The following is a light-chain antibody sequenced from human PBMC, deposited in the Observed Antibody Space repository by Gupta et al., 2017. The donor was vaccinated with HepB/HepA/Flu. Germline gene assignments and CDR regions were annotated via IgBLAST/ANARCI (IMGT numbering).Light chain of an antibody. CDR1: SSDVGGHNY. V-gene: IGLV2-11*01. CDR2: GLS. CDR3: CSYACRYMYV. J-gene: IGLJ1*01. Sequence: QSALTQPPSGPGAPGPPVTISFTGTSSDVGGHNYVARYQQHTGKAPKVIIHGLSSRPPGVPDRFSGSKSGNTASLTISGLQVEDEADYYCCSYACRYMYVFGTGTKVTVL.